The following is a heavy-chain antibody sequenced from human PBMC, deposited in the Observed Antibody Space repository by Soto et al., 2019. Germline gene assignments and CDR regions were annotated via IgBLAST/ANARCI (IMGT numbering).Heavy chain of an antibody. D-gene: IGHD2-15*01. J-gene: IGHJ6*02. CDR1: DGSFSGYY. CDR2: INHSGST. Sequence: QVQLQQWGAGLLKPSETLSLTCAVYDGSFSGYYWSWIRQPPGKGLEWIGEINHSGSTNYTPSLKSRLTISVXXSXTXXSLRLSSVTAADTAVYYCARGPYCGGGSCYRGMDVWGQGTTVTVSS. CDR3: ARGPYCGGGSCYRGMDV. V-gene: IGHV4-34*01.